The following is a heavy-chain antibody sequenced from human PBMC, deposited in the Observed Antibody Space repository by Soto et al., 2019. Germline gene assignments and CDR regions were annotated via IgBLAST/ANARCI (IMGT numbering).Heavy chain of an antibody. Sequence: ASVKVSCTASGYTFTSYGISWVRQAPGQGLEWMGWINAGNGNTKYSQKFQGRVTITRDTSASTAYMELSSLRSEDTAVYYCAREAVPAAIAPSDYWGQGTLVTVSS. J-gene: IGHJ4*02. D-gene: IGHD2-2*02. CDR2: INAGNGNT. CDR3: AREAVPAAIAPSDY. CDR1: GYTFTSYG. V-gene: IGHV1-3*01.